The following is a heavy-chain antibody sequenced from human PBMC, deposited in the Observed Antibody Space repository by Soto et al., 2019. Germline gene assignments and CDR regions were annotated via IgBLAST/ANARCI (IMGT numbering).Heavy chain of an antibody. J-gene: IGHJ3*01. Sequence: EVQLLESGGGLVQPGGSLRLSCAASGFTFSNYAMSWVRQAPGKGLEWVSTVSGGGDGTYYADSVKGRLTISRDDPRKTVYLQMNRLRAEDAAVYYCAKKGLVSLATYCNYGDCHYAFDLRGQGTIVTVSS. CDR3: AKKGLVSLATYCNYGDCHYAFDL. CDR2: VSGGGDGT. D-gene: IGHD2-21*02. CDR1: GFTFSNYA. V-gene: IGHV3-23*01.